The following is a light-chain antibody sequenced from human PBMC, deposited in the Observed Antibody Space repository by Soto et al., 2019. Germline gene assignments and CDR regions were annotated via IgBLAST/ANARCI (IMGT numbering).Light chain of an antibody. CDR3: HQYDTSPRT. Sequence: EIVLTQSPGTLSLSPGERATLSCRASQSVSRRHLAWYQQKPGQAPRLLIYGASSRATGIPDRFSGSGSGTDVTLSISRLEPEDLAVYYCHQYDTSPRTFGQGTKVEIK. CDR1: QSVSRRH. CDR2: GAS. J-gene: IGKJ1*01. V-gene: IGKV3-20*01.